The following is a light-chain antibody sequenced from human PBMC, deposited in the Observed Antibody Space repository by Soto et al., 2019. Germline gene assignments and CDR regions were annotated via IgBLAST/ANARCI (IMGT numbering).Light chain of an antibody. CDR2: GAS. Sequence: TNSPVALSLSPGEIAIFSCRATQSVSSYLAWYQQKPGQAPRLLIYGASSRATGIPDRFSGSGSGTDFTLTISSLEPEDFAVYYCQQYVSTPFTFGEGTKVDIK. V-gene: IGKV3-20*01. CDR1: QSVSSY. J-gene: IGKJ4*01. CDR3: QQYVSTPFT.